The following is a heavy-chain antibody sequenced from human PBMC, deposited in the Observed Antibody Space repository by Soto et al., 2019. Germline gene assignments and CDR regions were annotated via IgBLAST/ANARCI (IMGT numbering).Heavy chain of an antibody. CDR1: GFMFSSYT. Sequence: EVQLVESGGGLVKPGGSLRLSCTASGFMFSSYTMNWVRQAPGKGLEWVSSVSFRGDIYYADSLEGRFTISRDDAKNSLDLQINSLRAEDTAGYYCARGCSSASCYYYWGQGTLVTVSS. D-gene: IGHD2-2*01. CDR2: VSFRGDI. V-gene: IGHV3-21*01. J-gene: IGHJ4*02. CDR3: ARGCSSASCYYY.